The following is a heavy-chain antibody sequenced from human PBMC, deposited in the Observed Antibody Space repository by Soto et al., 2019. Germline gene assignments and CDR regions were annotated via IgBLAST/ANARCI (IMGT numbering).Heavy chain of an antibody. D-gene: IGHD3-10*01. CDR3: TTGTFDTIAPYA. Sequence: SETLSLTCTVSGGSISNDRWSWVRQPAGKGLEWIGRIFASGRTKYNPSLQSRVTMSVDTSKNQFSLTMTSLAAADTAVYYCTTGTFDTIAPYAWGQG. V-gene: IGHV4-4*07. J-gene: IGHJ5*02. CDR1: GGSISNDR. CDR2: IFASGRT.